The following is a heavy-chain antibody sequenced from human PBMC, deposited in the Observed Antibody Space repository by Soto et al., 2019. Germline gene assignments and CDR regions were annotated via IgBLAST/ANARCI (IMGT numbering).Heavy chain of an antibody. D-gene: IGHD3-22*01. CDR3: ARGLGRAYYDSSGYFHLDY. CDR1: GFTFSTYA. Sequence: LRLSCAASGFTFSTYAMSWVRQAPGKGLEWVSVIYSGGSTYFADSVKGRFTISRDNSKNTLYLQMNSLRAEDTAVYYCARGLGRAYYDSSGYFHLDYWG. J-gene: IGHJ4*01. V-gene: IGHV3-53*01. CDR2: IYSGGST.